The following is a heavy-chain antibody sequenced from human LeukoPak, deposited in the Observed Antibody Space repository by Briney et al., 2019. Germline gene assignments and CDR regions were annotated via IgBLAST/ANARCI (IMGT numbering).Heavy chain of an antibody. D-gene: IGHD3-9*01. V-gene: IGHV4-59*08. CDR2: IYYTGGT. Sequence: SETLSLTCTVSGASMSDHYWSWIRQPPGKGLARIGYIYYTGGTNYNPSLKSRVTMSVDTSKNQISLKLSSVTAADSAVYYCVRRVRYYGQNDYWGQGTLVTVSS. CDR1: GASMSDHY. J-gene: IGHJ4*02. CDR3: VRRVRYYGQNDY.